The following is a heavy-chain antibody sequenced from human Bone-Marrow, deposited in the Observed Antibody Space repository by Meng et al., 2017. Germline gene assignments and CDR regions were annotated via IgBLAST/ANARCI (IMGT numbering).Heavy chain of an antibody. J-gene: IGHJ4*02. Sequence: ASVMVSCKASGYIFTGYYMHWVRQAPGQGLEWMGWINPNSGGTNYAQKFQGRVTMTRDTSISTAYMELSRLRSDDTAVCYCAREPYYGSGSPIDYWGQGTLVTVSS. D-gene: IGHD3-10*01. CDR3: AREPYYGSGSPIDY. CDR1: GYIFTGYY. V-gene: IGHV1-2*02. CDR2: INPNSGGT.